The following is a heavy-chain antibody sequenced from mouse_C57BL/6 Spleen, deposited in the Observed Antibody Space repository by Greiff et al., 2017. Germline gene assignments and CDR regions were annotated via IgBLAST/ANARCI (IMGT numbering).Heavy chain of an antibody. J-gene: IGHJ1*03. D-gene: IGHD1-1*01. CDR3: ARKDYGSFYWYFDV. CDR2: IYPGDGDT. V-gene: IGHV1-82*01. CDR1: GYAFSSSW. Sequence: VKLQESGPELVKPGASVKISCKASGYAFSSSWMNWVKQRPGKGLEWIGRIYPGDGDTNYNGKFKGKATLTADKSSSTAYMQLSSLTSEDSAVYFCARKDYGSFYWYFDVWGTGTTVTVSS.